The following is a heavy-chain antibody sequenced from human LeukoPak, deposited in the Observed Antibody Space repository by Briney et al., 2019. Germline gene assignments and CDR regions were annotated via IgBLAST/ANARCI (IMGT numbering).Heavy chain of an antibody. Sequence: GGSLRLSCAASGFTFSSYSMNWVRQAPGKGLEWVSSISSSSSYIYYADSVKGRFTISRDNAKNSLYLQMNSLRAEDTAVYYCARVYIVGFGELGDAFDIWGQGTMVTVSS. D-gene: IGHD3-10*01. V-gene: IGHV3-21*01. CDR1: GFTFSSYS. CDR2: ISSSSSYI. CDR3: ARVYIVGFGELGDAFDI. J-gene: IGHJ3*02.